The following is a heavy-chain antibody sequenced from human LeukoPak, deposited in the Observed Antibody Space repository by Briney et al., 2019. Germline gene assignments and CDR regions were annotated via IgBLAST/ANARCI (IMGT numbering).Heavy chain of an antibody. CDR1: GYSISSGYY. V-gene: IGHV4-38-2*02. CDR3: ARGKGGNYGVDYYYYMDV. D-gene: IGHD1-26*01. J-gene: IGHJ6*03. Sequence: PSETLSLTCTVSGYSISSGYYWSWIRQPPGKGLEWIGEINHSGSTNYNPSLKSRVTISVDTSKNQFSLKLSSVTAADTAVYYCARGKGGNYGVDYYYYMDVWGKGTTVTVSS. CDR2: INHSGST.